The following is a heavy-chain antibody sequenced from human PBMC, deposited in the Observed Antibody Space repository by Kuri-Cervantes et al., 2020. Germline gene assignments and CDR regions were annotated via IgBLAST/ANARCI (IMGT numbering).Heavy chain of an antibody. D-gene: IGHD3-22*01. V-gene: IGHV3-48*01. CDR3: ASGYYYDSSGYFDY. CDR1: GFTFSSYS. Sequence: GESLKISCAASGFTFSSYSMNWVRQAPGKGLEWVSYISSSSSTIYYADSVKGRFTISRDNAKNSLYLQMNSLRAEDTAVYYCASGYYYDSSGYFDYWGQGTLVTVSS. J-gene: IGHJ4*02. CDR2: ISSSSSTI.